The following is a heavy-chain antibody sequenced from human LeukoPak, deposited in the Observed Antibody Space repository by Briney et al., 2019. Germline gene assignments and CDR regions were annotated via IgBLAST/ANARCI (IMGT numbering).Heavy chain of an antibody. Sequence: QPGGSLRLSCAASGFTFSSYWMHWVRQAPGKGLVWVSRINSDGSSTSYADSVKGRFTISRDNAKNTLYLQMNSLRAEDTAVYYCAKVYQEDRSSTSCYLNFCGNWFDPWGQGTLVTVSS. CDR1: GFTFSSYW. J-gene: IGHJ5*02. V-gene: IGHV3-74*01. CDR3: AKVYQEDRSSTSCYLNFCGNWFDP. CDR2: INSDGSST. D-gene: IGHD2-2*01.